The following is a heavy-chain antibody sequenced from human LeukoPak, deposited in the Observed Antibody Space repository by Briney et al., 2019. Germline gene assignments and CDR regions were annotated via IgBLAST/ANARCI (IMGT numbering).Heavy chain of an antibody. V-gene: IGHV3-74*01. Sequence: GGSLRLSCVASGFSLSGYWMYWVRQAPGKGLMYISRNNGDGSTTNYADAVKGRFTISRDNAKNTLYLQLNSLRAEDTAVYFCARDWVTMVRGDSYGMDAWGQGTTVTVSS. CDR1: GFSLSGYW. D-gene: IGHD3-10*01. CDR2: NNGDGSTT. CDR3: ARDWVTMVRGDSYGMDA. J-gene: IGHJ6*02.